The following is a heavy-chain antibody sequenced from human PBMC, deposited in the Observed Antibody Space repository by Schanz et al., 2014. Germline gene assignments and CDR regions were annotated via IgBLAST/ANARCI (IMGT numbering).Heavy chain of an antibody. CDR3: ARASFDSTGHSNVDY. Sequence: EVQLVESGGGLVQPGGSLRLSCVASGFTFSSCYMHWVRQAPGKGLVWVSRLNGDGSSTTYADSVKGRFTISRDNAKNTLYLQMNSLRAEDTAVYYCARASFDSTGHSNVDYWGQGTLVTVSS. CDR2: LNGDGSST. D-gene: IGHD3-22*01. CDR1: GFTFSSCY. V-gene: IGHV3-74*03. J-gene: IGHJ4*02.